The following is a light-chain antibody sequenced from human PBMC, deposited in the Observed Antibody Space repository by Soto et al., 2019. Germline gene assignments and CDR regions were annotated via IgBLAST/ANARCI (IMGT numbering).Light chain of an antibody. CDR2: GNR. J-gene: IGLJ2*01. CDR3: QSYDSSRSGYVV. CDR1: SSNIGAGYD. V-gene: IGLV1-40*01. Sequence: QSVLTQPPSVSGAPGQRVTISCTGSSSNIGAGYDVHWYQQLPGTAPKLPIYGNRNRPSGVPDRFSGSKSGTSASLAITGLQAEDEADYYCQSYDSSRSGYVVFGGGTKLTVL.